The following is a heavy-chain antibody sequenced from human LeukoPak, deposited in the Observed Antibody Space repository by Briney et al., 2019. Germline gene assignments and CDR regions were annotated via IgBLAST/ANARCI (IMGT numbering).Heavy chain of an antibody. CDR3: ARARDGYKIDY. CDR1: GFTFSSYD. CDR2: TGTAGDT. V-gene: IGHV3-13*01. D-gene: IGHD5-24*01. Sequence: QPGGSLRLSCAASGFTFSSYDMHWVRQATGRGLEWVSATGTAGDTYYPGSVKGRFTISRENAKNSLYLQMNSLRAGDTAVYYCARARDGYKIDYWGQGTLVTVSS. J-gene: IGHJ4*02.